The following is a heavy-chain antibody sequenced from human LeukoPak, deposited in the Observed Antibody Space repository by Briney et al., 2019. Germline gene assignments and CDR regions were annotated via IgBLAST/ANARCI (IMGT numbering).Heavy chain of an antibody. Sequence: PSETLSLTCTVSGGSIRNYYWTWIRQPPGKGLEWIGSIHYSGNTYYNPSLKSRVTISVDTSENQFSLKLTSVTAADTAVYYCARPTFASYSSGYHYWGQGTLVTVSS. D-gene: IGHD3-22*01. CDR1: GGSIRNYY. CDR3: ARPTFASYSSGYHY. J-gene: IGHJ4*02. V-gene: IGHV4-39*01. CDR2: IHYSGNT.